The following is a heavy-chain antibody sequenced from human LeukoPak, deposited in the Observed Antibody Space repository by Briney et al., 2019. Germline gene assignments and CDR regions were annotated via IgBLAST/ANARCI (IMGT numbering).Heavy chain of an antibody. V-gene: IGHV4-59*12. Sequence: SETLSLTCTVSGGSISSYYWSWIRQPPGKGLEWIGYINYSGSTNYNPSLKSRVTMSVDTSKNQFSLKLSSVTAADTAVYYCARGHSSGYYLDYWGQGTLVTVSS. D-gene: IGHD3-22*01. CDR3: ARGHSSGYYLDY. J-gene: IGHJ4*02. CDR1: GGSISSYY. CDR2: INYSGST.